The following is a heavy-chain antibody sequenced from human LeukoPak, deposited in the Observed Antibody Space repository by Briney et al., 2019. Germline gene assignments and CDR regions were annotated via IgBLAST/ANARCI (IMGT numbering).Heavy chain of an antibody. D-gene: IGHD2-15*01. CDR1: GFSVSSND. Sequence: PGGSLRLSCAASGFSVSSNDMGWVRQAPGKGLEWVSTIRASGDRTYYAESVKGRFTMSGDKSKNTLYLQMSNLRAEDTAVYHCAVLAVPAVGYWGQGTLVIVSS. V-gene: IGHV3-23*01. CDR2: IRASGDRT. CDR3: AVLAVPAVGY. J-gene: IGHJ4*02.